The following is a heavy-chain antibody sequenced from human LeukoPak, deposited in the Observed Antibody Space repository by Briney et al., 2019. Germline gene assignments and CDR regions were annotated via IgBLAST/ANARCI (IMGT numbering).Heavy chain of an antibody. CDR2: ISAYSGNT. D-gene: IGHD1-26*01. Sequence: ASVKVSCKASGYTFTSYSINWVRQAPGQGLEWMGWISAYSGNTKYAQKLQGRVTMTTDTSTSTAYMELRSLRSDDTAVYYCARGLGGSGSYFLTFDYWGQGTLVTVSS. V-gene: IGHV1-18*01. J-gene: IGHJ4*02. CDR1: GYTFTSYS. CDR3: ARGLGGSGSYFLTFDY.